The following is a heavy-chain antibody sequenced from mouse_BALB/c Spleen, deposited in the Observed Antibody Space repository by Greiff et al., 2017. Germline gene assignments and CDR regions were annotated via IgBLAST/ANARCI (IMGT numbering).Heavy chain of an antibody. V-gene: IGHV2-9*02. Sequence: VKVVESGPGLVAPSQSLSITFTVSGFSLTSYGVHWVRQPPGKGLEWLGVIWAGGSTNYNSALMSRLSISKDNSKSQVFLKMNSLQTDDTARYYCARITYAMDYWGQGTSVTVSS. CDR1: GFSLTSYG. CDR2: IWAGGST. J-gene: IGHJ4*01. D-gene: IGHD1-3*01. CDR3: ARITYAMDY.